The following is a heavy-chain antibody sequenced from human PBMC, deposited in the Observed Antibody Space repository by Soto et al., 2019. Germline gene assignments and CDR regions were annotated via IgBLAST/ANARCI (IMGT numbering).Heavy chain of an antibody. CDR3: ARGGAAAVNQYYYYMAV. CDR2: INHSGST. V-gene: IGHV4-34*01. Sequence: SETLSLTCAVYGGSFSGYYWTWIRQPPGKGLEWIGEINHSGSTNCNPSLKSRVTISVDTSKNQFSLKLRSVTAADTAVYYCARGGAAAVNQYYYYMAVWGDGTTVTVSS. D-gene: IGHD6-13*01. CDR1: GGSFSGYY. J-gene: IGHJ6*03.